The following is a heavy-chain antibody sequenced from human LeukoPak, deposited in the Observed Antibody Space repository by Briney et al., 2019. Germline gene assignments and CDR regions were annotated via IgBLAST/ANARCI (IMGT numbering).Heavy chain of an antibody. J-gene: IGHJ4*02. CDR2: INHSGGT. Sequence: PSETLSLTCAVQGVPISGFFWSWIRQPPGKGLEWIAEINHSGGTNYNPSLKGRATISVDTSENQFSLRVTPVTAADTAVYYCARIRCGHTDDRCYNYWGQGTLVTVSS. V-gene: IGHV4-34*01. CDR3: ARIRCGHTDDRCYNY. D-gene: IGHD2-8*01. CDR1: GVPISGFF.